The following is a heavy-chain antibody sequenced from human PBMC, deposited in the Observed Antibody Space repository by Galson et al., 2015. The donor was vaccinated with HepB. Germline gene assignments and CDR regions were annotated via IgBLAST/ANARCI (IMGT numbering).Heavy chain of an antibody. V-gene: IGHV2-26*01. CDR1: GFSLSNARMG. Sequence: PALVKPTQTLTLTCTVSGFSLSNARMGVSWIRQPPGKALEWLAHIFSNDEKSYRTSLKSRLTISKDTSKSQVVLTMTNMDPVDTATYYCARPFTYYDFWSGYGGNYYYYMDVWGKGTTVTVSS. CDR2: IFSNDEK. D-gene: IGHD3-3*01. CDR3: ARPFTYYDFWSGYGGNYYYYMDV. J-gene: IGHJ6*03.